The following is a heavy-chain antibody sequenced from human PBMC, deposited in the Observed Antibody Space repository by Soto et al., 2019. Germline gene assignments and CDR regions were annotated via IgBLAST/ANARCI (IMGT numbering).Heavy chain of an antibody. CDR3: ARGIATGQLDP. J-gene: IGHJ5*02. D-gene: IGHD2-15*01. CDR2: INPDNGNT. V-gene: IGHV1-3*01. Sequence: VASVKVSCKASGYTFTRYTMNWVRQAPGQRLEWMGWINPDNGNTKSSQKFQDRVIITRDTSASTAYMDLSSPRSEDTAVYYCARGIATGQLDPWGQGTLVTVSS. CDR1: GYTFTRYT.